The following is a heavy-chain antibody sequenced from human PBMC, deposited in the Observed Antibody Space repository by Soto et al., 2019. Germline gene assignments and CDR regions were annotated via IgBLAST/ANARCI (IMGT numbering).Heavy chain of an antibody. V-gene: IGHV5-51*01. CDR1: GYNFTTYW. J-gene: IGHJ3*02. Sequence: EVQLVQSGAEVKKPGESLKISCQGAGYNFTTYWIGWVRQMPGKGLEWIGNVYPGDSDTKYSPAFQGQVTISAAKSISTAYLQWSRLKASDTAMYYCARPRASTGAFDIWGQGTMDTVSS. CDR2: VYPGDSDT. CDR3: ARPRASTGAFDI.